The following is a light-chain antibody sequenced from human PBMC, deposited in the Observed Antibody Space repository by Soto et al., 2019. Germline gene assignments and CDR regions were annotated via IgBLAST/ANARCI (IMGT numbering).Light chain of an antibody. CDR1: QSVSSN. CDR3: QQYSYWPLT. J-gene: IGKJ4*01. CDR2: GAS. Sequence: EIVMTQSPATLSVSPGERATLSCRASQSVSSNLAWYQQKPDQAPRLLIYGASTRATGIPARFSGSESGTEFTLTISSLQSEDFAVYYCQQYSYWPLTFGGGTKVEIK. V-gene: IGKV3-15*01.